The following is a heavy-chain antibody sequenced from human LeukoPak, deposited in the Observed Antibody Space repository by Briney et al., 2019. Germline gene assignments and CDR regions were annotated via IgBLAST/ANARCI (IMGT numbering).Heavy chain of an antibody. CDR1: GFTFSDYY. CDR3: ARDFGIAAAGTPYFDY. D-gene: IGHD6-13*01. V-gene: IGHV3-11*04. Sequence: GGSLRLSCAASGFTFSDYYMSWIRQAPGKGLEWVSYISSSGSTIYYADSVKGRFTISRDNAKNSLYLQMNSLGAEDTAVYYCARDFGIAAAGTPYFDYWGQGTLVTVSS. CDR2: ISSSGSTI. J-gene: IGHJ4*02.